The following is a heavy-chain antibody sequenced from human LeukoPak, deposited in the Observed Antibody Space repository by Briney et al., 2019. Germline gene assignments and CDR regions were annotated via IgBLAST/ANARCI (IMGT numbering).Heavy chain of an antibody. CDR2: INHSGST. Sequence: SETLSLTCAVYGGSFSGYYWSWIRQPPGKGLEWIGEINHSGSTNYNPSLKSRVTISVDTSKNQSSLKLSSVTAADTAVYYCARSLTPPGDGRPLYSRYPLDYWGQGTLVTVSS. CDR3: ARSLTPPGDGRPLYSRYPLDY. J-gene: IGHJ4*02. V-gene: IGHV4-34*01. D-gene: IGHD2-21*01. CDR1: GGSFSGYY.